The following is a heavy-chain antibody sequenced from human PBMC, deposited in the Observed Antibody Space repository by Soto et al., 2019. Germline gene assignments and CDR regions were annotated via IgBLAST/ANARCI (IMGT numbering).Heavy chain of an antibody. CDR1: GFSFTTYS. D-gene: IGHD3-10*01. CDR2: ISNSRGIT. CDR3: AKTYYYASGGYYVADN. J-gene: IGHJ4*02. Sequence: PGGSLRLSCAASGFSFTTYSMSWVRQAPGKGLEWVSTISNSRGITYYADSVKGRFTISRDISKNTLYLQMNGLRAEDTALYYCAKTYYYASGGYYVADNWGKGTLVTVSS. V-gene: IGHV3-23*01.